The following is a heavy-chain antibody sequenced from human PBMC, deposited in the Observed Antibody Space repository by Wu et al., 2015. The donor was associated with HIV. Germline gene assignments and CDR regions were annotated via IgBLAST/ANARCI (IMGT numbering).Heavy chain of an antibody. J-gene: IGHJ3*02. CDR3: ASSLGFDYGDAFDI. Sequence: QVQVVQSESVVAKPGSSVRVTCKTSGGTFSSYAISWVRQAPGQGLEWMGGIIPIFGTANYAQKFQGRVTITTDESTSTAYMELSSLRSEDTAVYYCASSLGFDYGDAFDIWGQGTMVTVSS. CDR2: IIPIFGTA. V-gene: IGHV1-69*05. CDR1: GGTFSSYA. D-gene: IGHD3-16*01.